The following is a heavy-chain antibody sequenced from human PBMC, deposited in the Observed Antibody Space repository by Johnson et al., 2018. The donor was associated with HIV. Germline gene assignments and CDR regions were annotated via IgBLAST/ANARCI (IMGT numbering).Heavy chain of an antibody. Sequence: VQLVESGGGVVRPGGSLRLSCAASGFTVSRNYMSWVRQAPGKGLEWVSLIYSGGSTYYADSVKGRFTISRDNSKNTVSLQMNSLRVEDTAVYYCAKVVTSSSSWQDDAFDIWGQGTVVTVSS. CDR2: IYSGGST. V-gene: IGHV3-66*01. CDR3: AKVVTSSSSWQDDAFDI. D-gene: IGHD6-13*01. CDR1: GFTVSRNY. J-gene: IGHJ3*02.